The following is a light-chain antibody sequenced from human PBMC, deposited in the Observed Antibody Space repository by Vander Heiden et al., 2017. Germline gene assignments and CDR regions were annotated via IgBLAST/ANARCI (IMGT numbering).Light chain of an antibody. J-gene: IGKJ1*01. CDR2: LGS. Sequence: IVITQSPVFLPFTPASPASISFSSSQSLLHHNGFKYLDWYLQKPGQSPQLLIYLGSIRASGVPDRFSGSGSGSDFTLEISRVEAEDVGIYYCMQALQTPRTFGQGTRVEIK. CDR3: MQALQTPRT. V-gene: IGKV2-28*01. CDR1: QSLLHHNGFKY.